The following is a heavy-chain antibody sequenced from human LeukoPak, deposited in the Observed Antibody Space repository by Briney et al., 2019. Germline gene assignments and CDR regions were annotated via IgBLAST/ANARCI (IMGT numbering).Heavy chain of an antibody. J-gene: IGHJ4*02. CDR2: ISGSGGST. D-gene: IGHD4-23*01. CDR3: ANNMVTPYFDY. Sequence: GGSLRLSCAASGFTFSSYAMSWVRQAPGKGLEWVSAISGSGGSTYYADSVKGRFTISRDNSKNTPYLQMNSLRAEDTAAYYCANNMVTPYFDYWGQGTLVTVSS. V-gene: IGHV3-23*01. CDR1: GFTFSSYA.